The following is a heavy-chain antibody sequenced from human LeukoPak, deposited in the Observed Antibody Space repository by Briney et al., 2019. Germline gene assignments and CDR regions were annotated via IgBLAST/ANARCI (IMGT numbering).Heavy chain of an antibody. CDR2: NSGST. Sequence: MPSETLSLTCTASGGSIGSYFWSWIRQPPGKGLEWIGYNSGSTKYNPSLKSRVTISVDTSKNQLSLKLSSVTAADTAVYYCARGRGYGGNYLRAFDIWGQGTMVSVSS. CDR1: GGSIGSYF. CDR3: ARGRGYGGNYLRAFDI. V-gene: IGHV4-59*08. D-gene: IGHD1-26*01. J-gene: IGHJ3*02.